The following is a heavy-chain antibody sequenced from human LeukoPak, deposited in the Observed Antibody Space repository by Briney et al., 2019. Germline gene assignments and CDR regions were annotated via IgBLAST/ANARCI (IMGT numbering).Heavy chain of an antibody. CDR2: IYYSGTT. CDR3: AREKRGTLTQRDYNYYMDV. J-gene: IGHJ6*03. V-gene: IGHV4-39*07. CDR1: GGSLSTGSYY. D-gene: IGHD3-16*01. Sequence: PSETLSLTCTVSGGSLSTGSYYWGWIRQPPGRGREWIGSIYYSGTTYYTPSLKSRVTMSVDTSKNQFSLRLSSVTAADTAIYYCAREKRGTLTQRDYNYYMDVWGKGPRSPSL.